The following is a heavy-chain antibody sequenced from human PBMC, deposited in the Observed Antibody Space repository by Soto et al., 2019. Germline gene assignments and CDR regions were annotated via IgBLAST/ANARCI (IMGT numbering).Heavy chain of an antibody. Sequence: QVQLVQSGAEVKKPGSSVKVSCKASGGTFSSYTISWVRQAPGQGLEWMGRIIPILGIANYAQKFQGRVTITADKSTSTAYMELSSLRSEDTAVYYCANLPDYGDYVVYGMDVWGQGTTVTVSS. CDR3: ANLPDYGDYVVYGMDV. CDR1: GGTFSSYT. V-gene: IGHV1-69*02. D-gene: IGHD4-17*01. CDR2: IIPILGIA. J-gene: IGHJ6*02.